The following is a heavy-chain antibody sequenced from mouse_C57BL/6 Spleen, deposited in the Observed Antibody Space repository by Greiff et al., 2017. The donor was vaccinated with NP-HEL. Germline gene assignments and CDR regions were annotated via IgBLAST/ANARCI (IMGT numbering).Heavy chain of an antibody. CDR2: IHPSDSDT. J-gene: IGHJ4*01. D-gene: IGHD1-1*01. CDR1: GYTFTSYW. Sequence: VQLQQPGAELVKPGASVKVSCKASGYTFTSYWMHWVKQRPGQGLEWIGRIHPSDSDTTYNQKFKGKATLTVYKSSSTAYMQLSSLTSEDSAVYYCAIGLITTVVATDYYAMDYWGQGTSVTVSS. CDR3: AIGLITTVVATDYYAMDY. V-gene: IGHV1-74*01.